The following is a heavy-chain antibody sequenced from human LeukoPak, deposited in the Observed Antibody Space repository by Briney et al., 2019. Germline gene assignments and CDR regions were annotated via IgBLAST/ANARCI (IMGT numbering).Heavy chain of an antibody. D-gene: IGHD3-10*01. J-gene: IGHJ5*02. CDR1: GFTFSTYG. Sequence: TGGSLRLSCVAYGFTFSTYGMSWVRQAPGKGLEWVAAVSSTGSGTYYPDSLKGRFIISRDNSQNTVFLQMNSLRPEDTAFYFCAKDGPLLWFGPTDAWGQGILVTVSS. V-gene: IGHV3-23*01. CDR2: VSSTGSGT. CDR3: AKDGPLLWFGPTDA.